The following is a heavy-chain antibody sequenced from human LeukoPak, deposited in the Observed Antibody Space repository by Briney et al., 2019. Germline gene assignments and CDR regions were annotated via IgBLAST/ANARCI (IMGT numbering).Heavy chain of an antibody. J-gene: IGHJ4*02. CDR3: VSHQDLAASAVWLDY. V-gene: IGHV5-51*01. CDR1: GYSFTNYW. Sequence: GESLKISCKASGYSFTNYWIGWVRKKSGEGLEWMAIIYPGNSDTRYSPSSQGQVTISADKSISTAYLQWSSLKASDTTIYYCVSHQDLAASAVWLDYWGQGTLVTVSS. D-gene: IGHD6-13*01. CDR2: IYPGNSDT.